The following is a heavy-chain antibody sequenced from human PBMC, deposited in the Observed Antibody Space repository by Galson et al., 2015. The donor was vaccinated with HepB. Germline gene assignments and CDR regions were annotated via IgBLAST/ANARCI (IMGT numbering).Heavy chain of an antibody. CDR3: ARDELGTFDY. J-gene: IGHJ4*02. CDR2: ISSSSSYI. V-gene: IGHV3-21*01. CDR1: GYTFTSYI. D-gene: IGHD3-10*01. Sequence: SCKAPGYTFTSYILHWVRQAPGKGLEWVSSISSSSSYIYYAGSVKGRFTISRDNAKNSLYLQMNSLRAEDTAVYYCARDELGTFDYWGQGSLVTVSS.